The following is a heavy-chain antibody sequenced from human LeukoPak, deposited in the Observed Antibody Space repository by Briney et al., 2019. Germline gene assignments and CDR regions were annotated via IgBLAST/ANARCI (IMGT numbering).Heavy chain of an antibody. V-gene: IGHV4-34*01. CDR2: INHGGST. CDR3: ARDGYSTPDV. Sequence: SETLSLTCAVYGGSFSDYYWSWIRQPPGKGLEWIGEINHGGSTNYNPSLKSRVTLSVDTSKNQFSLKLTSMTAADTAVYYCARDGYSTPDVWGQGTTVTVSS. J-gene: IGHJ6*02. D-gene: IGHD6-13*01. CDR1: GGSFSDYY.